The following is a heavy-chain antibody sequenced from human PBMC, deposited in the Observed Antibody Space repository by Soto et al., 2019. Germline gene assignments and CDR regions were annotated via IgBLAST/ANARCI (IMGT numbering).Heavy chain of an antibody. V-gene: IGHV5-51*01. J-gene: IGHJ3*02. CDR2: IYPGDSDT. CDR1: GYSFTSYW. Sequence: GESLKISCNGSGYSFTSYWIGWVRQMPGKGLEWMGIIYPGDSDTRYSPSFQGQVTISADKSISTAYLQWSSLKASDTAMYYCARRYSSSWSTDAFDIWGQGTMVTVSS. D-gene: IGHD6-13*01. CDR3: ARRYSSSWSTDAFDI.